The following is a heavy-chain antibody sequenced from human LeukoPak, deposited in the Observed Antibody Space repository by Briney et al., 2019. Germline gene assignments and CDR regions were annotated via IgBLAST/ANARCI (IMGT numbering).Heavy chain of an antibody. CDR3: ARDPSYSSSWYWYFDL. CDR2: IISILGIA. CDR1: GGTFSSYA. Sequence: ASVKVSCKASGGTFSSYAISWVRQAPGQGLEWMGRIISILGIANYAQKFQGRVTITADKSTSTAYMELSSLRSEDTAVYYCARDPSYSSSWYWYFDLWGRGTLVTVSS. D-gene: IGHD6-13*01. V-gene: IGHV1-69*04. J-gene: IGHJ2*01.